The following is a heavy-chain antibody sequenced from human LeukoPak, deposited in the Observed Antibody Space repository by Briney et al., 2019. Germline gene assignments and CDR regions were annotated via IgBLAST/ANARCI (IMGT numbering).Heavy chain of an antibody. J-gene: IGHJ4*02. CDR3: ARDTARYSSSSVDY. D-gene: IGHD6-6*01. V-gene: IGHV4-4*02. CDR1: GGSISSSNW. Sequence: SETLSLTCAVSGGSISSSNWWSWVRQPPGKGLEWIGEIYRSGSTNYNPSLKSRVTISVDKSKNQFSLKLSSVTAADTAVYYCARDTARYSSSSVDYWGQGTLVTVSS. CDR2: IYRSGST.